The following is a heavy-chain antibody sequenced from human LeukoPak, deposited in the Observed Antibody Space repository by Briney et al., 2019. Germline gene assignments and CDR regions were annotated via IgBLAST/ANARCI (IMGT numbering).Heavy chain of an antibody. J-gene: IGHJ6*02. CDR2: IYPGDSDT. Sequence: TGESLKISCKGSGYSFTSYWIGWVRQMPGKGLEWMGIIYPGDSDTRYSPSFQGQVTISADKSISTAYLQWSSLKASDTAMYYCARILGGPQYRENHYYYYGMDVWGQGTTVTVSS. CDR3: ARILGGPQYRENHYYYYGMDV. CDR1: GYSFTSYW. D-gene: IGHD3-16*01. V-gene: IGHV5-51*01.